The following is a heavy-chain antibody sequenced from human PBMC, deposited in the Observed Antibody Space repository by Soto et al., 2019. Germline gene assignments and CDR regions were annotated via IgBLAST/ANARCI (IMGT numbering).Heavy chain of an antibody. CDR1: GGTFSSYA. D-gene: IGHD5-18*01. V-gene: IGHV1-69*13. J-gene: IGHJ4*02. CDR2: IIPIFGTA. Sequence: GASVKVSCKASGGTFSSYAISWVRQAPGQGLEWMGGIIPIFGTANYAQKFQGRVTITADESTSTAYMELSSLRSEDTAVYYCARVDTAMVGGLGSYFDYWGQGTLVTVSS. CDR3: ARVDTAMVGGLGSYFDY.